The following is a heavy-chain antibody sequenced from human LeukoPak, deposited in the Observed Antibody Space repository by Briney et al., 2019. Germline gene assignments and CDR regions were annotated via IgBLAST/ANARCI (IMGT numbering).Heavy chain of an antibody. CDR2: ISYDGSNK. V-gene: IGHV3-30*03. Sequence: PGRSLRLSCAASGFTFSSYGMHWVRQAPGKGLEWVAVISYDGSNKYYADSVKGRFTISRDNSKNTLYLQMNSLRAEDTAVYYCASGGKSYYYGMDVWGQGTTVTVSS. CDR1: GFTFSSYG. D-gene: IGHD4-23*01. CDR3: ASGGKSYYYGMDV. J-gene: IGHJ6*02.